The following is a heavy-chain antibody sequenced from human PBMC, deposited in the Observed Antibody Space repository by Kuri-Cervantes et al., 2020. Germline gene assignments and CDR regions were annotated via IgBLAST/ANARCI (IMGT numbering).Heavy chain of an antibody. CDR2: INPSGGST. D-gene: IGHD2-15*01. Sequence: GGSLRLSCKASGYTFTSYYMHWVRQAPGQGLEWMGIINPSGGSTSYAQKFQGRVTMTRDTSTSTVYMELSSLRSEDTAVYYCATVRPAPVVVVALDAFDIWGQGTMVTVSS. CDR1: GYTFTSYY. V-gene: IGHV1-46*01. J-gene: IGHJ3*02. CDR3: ATVRPAPVVVVALDAFDI.